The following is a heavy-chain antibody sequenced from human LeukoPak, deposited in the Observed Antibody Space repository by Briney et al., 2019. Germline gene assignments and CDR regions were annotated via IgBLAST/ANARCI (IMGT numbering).Heavy chain of an antibody. V-gene: IGHV3-66*02. CDR1: GFTVSSNY. CDR2: IYSGGST. D-gene: IGHD5-18*01. J-gene: IGHJ6*02. CDR3: ARARTSAMVNIYYYGMDV. Sequence: GGSLRLSCAASGFTVSSNYMSWVRQAPGKGLEWVSVIYSGGSTYYTDSVKGRFTISRDNSKNTLYLQMNSLRAEDTAVYYCARARTSAMVNIYYYGMDVWGQGTTVTVSS.